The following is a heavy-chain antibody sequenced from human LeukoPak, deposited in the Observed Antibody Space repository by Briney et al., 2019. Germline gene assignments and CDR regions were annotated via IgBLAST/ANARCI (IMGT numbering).Heavy chain of an antibody. V-gene: IGHV3-7*01. D-gene: IGHD5-12*01. CDR2: IKLDGSEQ. Sequence: GGSLRLSCAASGFTVSSNEMSWVRQAPGKGLEWVANIKLDGSEQSYVDSVRGRFTISRDNAKNSLYLQMNSLRAEDTAVYYCARDGPVASINSWGQGTLVTVSS. J-gene: IGHJ4*02. CDR1: GFTVSSNE. CDR3: ARDGPVASINS.